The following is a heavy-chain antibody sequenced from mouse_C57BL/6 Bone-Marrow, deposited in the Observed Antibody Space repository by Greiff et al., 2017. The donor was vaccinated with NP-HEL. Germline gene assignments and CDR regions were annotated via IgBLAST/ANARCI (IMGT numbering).Heavy chain of an antibody. CDR3: ASAYYSNYGAMDY. Sequence: EVQLVESGGGLVQPGGSLKLSCAASGFTFSDYYMYWVRQTPEKRLEWVAYISNGGGSTYYPDTVKGRFTISRDNAKNTLYLQMSRLKSEDTAMYYCASAYYSNYGAMDYWGQGTSVTVSS. CDR2: ISNGGGST. CDR1: GFTFSDYY. J-gene: IGHJ4*01. V-gene: IGHV5-12*01. D-gene: IGHD2-5*01.